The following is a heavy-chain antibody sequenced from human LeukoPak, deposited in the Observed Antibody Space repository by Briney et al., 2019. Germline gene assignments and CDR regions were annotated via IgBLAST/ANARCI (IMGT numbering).Heavy chain of an antibody. CDR1: GFTFSSYG. CDR2: IWYDGSNK. CDR3: ARELLGMDV. Sequence: PGRSLRLSCAASGFTFSSYGMHWVRQAPGKGLEWVAVIWYDGSNKYYADSVKGRFTISRDNSKNTLYLQMNSLRAEDTAVYYCARELLGMDVWAKGTTVTVSS. J-gene: IGHJ6*04. V-gene: IGHV3-33*01. D-gene: IGHD2-21*01.